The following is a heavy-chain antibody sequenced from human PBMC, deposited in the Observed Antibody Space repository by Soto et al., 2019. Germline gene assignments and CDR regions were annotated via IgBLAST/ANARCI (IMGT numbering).Heavy chain of an antibody. D-gene: IGHD4-17*01. Sequence: ASVKVSCKASGFTFTSSAVQWVRQARGQRLEWIGWIVVGSGNTNYAQKFQERVTITRDMSTSTAYMELSSLRSEDTAVYYCAADPPHDYGDYVDDYGMDVWGQATTVTVSS. CDR3: AADPPHDYGDYVDDYGMDV. CDR1: GFTFTSSA. V-gene: IGHV1-58*01. J-gene: IGHJ6*02. CDR2: IVVGSGNT.